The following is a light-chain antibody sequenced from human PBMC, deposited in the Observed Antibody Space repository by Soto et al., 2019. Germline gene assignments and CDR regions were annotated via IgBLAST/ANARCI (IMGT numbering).Light chain of an antibody. CDR3: QQYNSYST. CDR1: QSVSIY. Sequence: DIQMTQSPSSLSASVGDRVTITCRTSQSVSIYVNWYQQKPGKAPILLIYASSSLQSGVPSRFSGSGSGTEFTLTISSLQPDDFATYYCQQYNSYSTFGQGTRLEIK. CDR2: ASS. J-gene: IGKJ5*01. V-gene: IGKV1-5*01.